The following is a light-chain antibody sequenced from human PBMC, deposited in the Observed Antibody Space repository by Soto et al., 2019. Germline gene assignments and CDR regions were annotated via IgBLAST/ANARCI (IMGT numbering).Light chain of an antibody. CDR2: GAS. V-gene: IGKV3D-15*01. CDR1: QSVSSN. CDR3: HQYDNWPPWT. Sequence: VFTQSPATLSETPGERATLSCSASQSVSSNLAWYQQKPGQAPRLLIYGASTRATGIPARFSGSGSGTEFTLTISSLQSEDFAVYYCHQYDNWPPWTFGQGTKVDI. J-gene: IGKJ1*01.